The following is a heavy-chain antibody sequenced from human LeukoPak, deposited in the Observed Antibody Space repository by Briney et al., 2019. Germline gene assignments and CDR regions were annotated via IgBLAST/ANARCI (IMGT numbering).Heavy chain of an antibody. CDR2: IHSSGST. D-gene: IGHD5-12*01. CDR1: GASIISGDYY. Sequence: SETLSLTCTVSGASIISGDYYWSWIRQAPGKGLKWIGYIHSSGSTYYNPSLKSRVTISVGTSRNQISLKLTSVTAVDTAVYYCARDSSGYGLNDYWGQGTLVTVS. J-gene: IGHJ4*02. CDR3: ARDSSGYGLNDY. V-gene: IGHV4-30-4*01.